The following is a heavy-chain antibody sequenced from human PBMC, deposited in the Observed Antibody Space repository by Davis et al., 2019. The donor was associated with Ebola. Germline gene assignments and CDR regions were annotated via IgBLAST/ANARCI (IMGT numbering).Heavy chain of an antibody. CDR3: ARDVLGLYGMDV. CDR1: GFIFSSYT. D-gene: IGHD6-19*01. V-gene: IGHV3-7*03. CDR2: IKQDGSEK. Sequence: GESLKISCAASGFIFSSYTMNWVRQAPGKGLEWVANIKQDGSEKNYVDSVRGRFIISRDNAKNSLYLQMNSLRAEDTAVYYCARDVLGLYGMDVWGQGTTVTVSS. J-gene: IGHJ6*02.